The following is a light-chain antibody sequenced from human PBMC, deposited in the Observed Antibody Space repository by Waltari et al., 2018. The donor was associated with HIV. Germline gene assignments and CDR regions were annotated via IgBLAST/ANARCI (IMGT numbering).Light chain of an antibody. CDR2: EVT. Sequence: QSALTQPASRSRSPGPSITMSCTAPTSHAGSYVYVSCYQHHPGKAPKLIIYEVTNRPSGVSNRFSGSKSGITASLTISGLQTEDEADYYCSSYTNINTVVFGGGTKLTVL. V-gene: IGLV2-14*01. CDR1: TSHAGSYVY. CDR3: SSYTNINTVV. J-gene: IGLJ2*01.